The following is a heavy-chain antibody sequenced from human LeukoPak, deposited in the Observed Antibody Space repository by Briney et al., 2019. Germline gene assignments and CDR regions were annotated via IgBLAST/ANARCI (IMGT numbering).Heavy chain of an antibody. D-gene: IGHD3-22*01. CDR3: ARASRYYDSSGYKLDY. CDR1: GDSVSSNSAD. J-gene: IGHJ4*02. V-gene: IGHV6-1*01. Sequence: SQTLSLTCAISGDSVSSNSADWNWIRQSPSRGLEWLGRTYYRSMWYNDYAVSVKSRITINPDTSKNQFSLQLNSVTPEDTAVYYCARASRYYDSSGYKLDYWGQGTLVTVSS. CDR2: TYYRSMWYN.